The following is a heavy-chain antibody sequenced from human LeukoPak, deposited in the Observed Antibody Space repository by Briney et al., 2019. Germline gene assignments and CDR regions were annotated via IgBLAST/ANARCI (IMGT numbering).Heavy chain of an antibody. Sequence: SVTVSCTASGGTFSSYAISWVRQAPGQGLEWMGRIIHILGIANYAQKFQGRFTITADKSTSTAYMELSSLISEDTAVYYCASGYYDSSGYYYNGIDFDYWGQGTLVTASS. CDR3: ASGYYDSSGYYYNGIDFDY. CDR2: IIHILGIA. D-gene: IGHD3-22*01. CDR1: GGTFSSYA. J-gene: IGHJ4*02. V-gene: IGHV1-69*04.